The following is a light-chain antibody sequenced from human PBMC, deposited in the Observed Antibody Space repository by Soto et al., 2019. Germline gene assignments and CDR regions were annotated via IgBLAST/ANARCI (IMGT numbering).Light chain of an antibody. J-gene: IGLJ1*01. Sequence: QSVLSRPASVSGSPGQTITISCTGTSTDVGGYNAVSWYQHHPGKAPKLIIYEVTHRPPGVSDRFSASKSGNTASLTISGLQAEDEADYYCNSFRVSHLYVFGTGTKVTVL. CDR1: STDVGGYNA. V-gene: IGLV2-14*01. CDR2: EVT. CDR3: NSFRVSHLYV.